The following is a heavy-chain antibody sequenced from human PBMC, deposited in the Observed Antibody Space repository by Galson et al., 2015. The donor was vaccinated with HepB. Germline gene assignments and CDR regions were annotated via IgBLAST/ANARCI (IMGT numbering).Heavy chain of an antibody. J-gene: IGHJ4*02. D-gene: IGHD3-10*01. CDR1: GFTFGDYA. V-gene: IGHV3-49*04. CDR3: TRVGLRITMVRGVFDY. CDR2: IRSKAYGGTT. Sequence: SLRLSCAASGFTFGDYAMSWVRQAPGKGLEWVGFIRSKAYGGTTEYAATVKGRFTISRDDSKSIAYLQMNSLKTEDTAVYYCTRVGLRITMVRGVFDYWGQGTLVTVSS.